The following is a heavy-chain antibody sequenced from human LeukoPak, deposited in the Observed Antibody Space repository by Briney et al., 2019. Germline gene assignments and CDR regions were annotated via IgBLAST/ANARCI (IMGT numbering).Heavy chain of an antibody. CDR2: ISSSGSTI. CDR3: ARGGSGSGYDFWSGYYTADY. CDR1: GFTFSDYY. J-gene: IGHJ4*02. D-gene: IGHD3-3*01. Sequence: EGSLRLSCAASGFTFSDYYMSWIRQAPGKGLEWVSYISSSGSTIYYADSAKGRFTISRDNAKNSLYLQMNSLRAEDTAVYYCARGGSGSGYDFWSGYYTADYWGQGTLVTVSS. V-gene: IGHV3-11*01.